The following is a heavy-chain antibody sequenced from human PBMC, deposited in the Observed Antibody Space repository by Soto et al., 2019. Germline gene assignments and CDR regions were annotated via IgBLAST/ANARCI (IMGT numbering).Heavy chain of an antibody. CDR1: GFTFSDYY. Sequence: GGSLRLSCAASGFTFSDYYMSWIRQAPGKGLEWVSYISSSSSYTYYADSVKGRFTISRDNAKNTLYLQMNSLRAEDTAVYYCAKDIRYCSGGSCYYFDYWGQGTLVTVSS. CDR2: ISSSSSYT. J-gene: IGHJ4*02. D-gene: IGHD2-15*01. CDR3: AKDIRYCSGGSCYYFDY. V-gene: IGHV3-11*05.